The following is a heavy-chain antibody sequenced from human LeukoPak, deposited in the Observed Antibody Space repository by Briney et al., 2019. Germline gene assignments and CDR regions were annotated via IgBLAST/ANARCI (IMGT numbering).Heavy chain of an antibody. CDR2: ISSSSSYI. Sequence: GGSLRLSCAASGFTFSSYSMNWVRQAPGKGLDWVSSISSSSSYIYYADSVKGRFTISRDNAKNSLYLQMNSLRAEDTAVYCCARGNGNTAHFDYWGQGTLVTVSS. J-gene: IGHJ4*02. V-gene: IGHV3-21*01. CDR1: GFTFSSYS. D-gene: IGHD5-18*01. CDR3: ARGNGNTAHFDY.